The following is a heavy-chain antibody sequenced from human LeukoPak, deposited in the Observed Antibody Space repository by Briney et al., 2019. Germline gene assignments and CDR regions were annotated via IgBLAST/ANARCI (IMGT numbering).Heavy chain of an antibody. J-gene: IGHJ4*02. CDR1: GFTFSSYS. CDR3: ARELTTVTPFFDY. CDR2: ISSSSSYI. V-gene: IGHV3-21*01. D-gene: IGHD4-17*01. Sequence: PGGSLRLSCAASGFTFSSYSMNWVRQAPGKGLEWVSSISSSSSYIYYADSVKGRFTISRDNAKNSLYLQMNSLRAEDTAVYYCARELTTVTPFFDYWGQGTLVTVSS.